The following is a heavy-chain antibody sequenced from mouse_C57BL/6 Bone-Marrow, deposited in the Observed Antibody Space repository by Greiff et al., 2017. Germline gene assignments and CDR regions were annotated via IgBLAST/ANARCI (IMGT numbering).Heavy chain of an antibody. J-gene: IGHJ2*01. CDR2: INPSSGYT. CDR3: TRRRNYSGSSYDFDY. V-gene: IGHV1-4*01. Sequence: QVQLQQSGAELARPGASVKMSCKASGYTFTSYTMHWVKQRPGQGLEWIGYINPSSGYTKYNQKFKDKATLTADKSSSTAYMQLSSLTSDDSAVYYCTRRRNYSGSSYDFDYWGQGTTLTVSS. CDR1: GYTFTSYT. D-gene: IGHD1-1*01.